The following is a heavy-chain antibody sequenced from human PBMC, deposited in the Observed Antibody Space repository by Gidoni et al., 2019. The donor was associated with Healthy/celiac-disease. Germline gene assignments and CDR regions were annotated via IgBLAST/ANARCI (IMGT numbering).Heavy chain of an antibody. CDR3: ARSIRGYSYGRIRWNWFDP. V-gene: IGHV4-34*01. CDR2: INHSGST. J-gene: IGHJ5*02. D-gene: IGHD5-18*01. Sequence: QVQLQQWGAGLLKPSETLSLTCAVYGGSFRGYYWSWIRQPPGKGLEWIGEINHSGSTNYNPSLKSRVTISVDTSKNQFSLKLSSVTAADTAVYYCARSIRGYSYGRIRWNWFDPWGQGTLVTVSS. CDR1: GGSFRGYY.